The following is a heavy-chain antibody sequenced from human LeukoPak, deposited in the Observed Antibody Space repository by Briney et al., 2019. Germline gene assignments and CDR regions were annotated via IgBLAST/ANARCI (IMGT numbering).Heavy chain of an antibody. D-gene: IGHD2-15*01. CDR2: LYHSGST. V-gene: IGHV4-38-2*01. J-gene: IGHJ4*02. Sequence: SETLSLTCAVSGYSISSGYYWGGIRQPPGKGLEWIGRLYHSGSTYYNPSLKSRVPISVDTPKNKFSLKLSSVSPADRAVYYCARVDCSGGSCYSGYWGQGTLVTVCS. CDR3: ARVDCSGGSCYSGY. CDR1: GYSISSGYY.